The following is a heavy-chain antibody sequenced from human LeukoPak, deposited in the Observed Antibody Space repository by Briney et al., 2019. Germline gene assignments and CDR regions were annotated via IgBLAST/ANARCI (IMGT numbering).Heavy chain of an antibody. J-gene: IGHJ4*02. V-gene: IGHV3-30-3*02. CDR2: ISHDGSNK. CDR1: GFTFSNYA. D-gene: IGHD2-2*01. CDR3: AKLYCSSTSCSRGGYFDY. Sequence: PGGSLRLSCAASGFTFSNYAMHWVRQPPGKGLEWVAVISHDGSNKNYADSVKGRFTISRDNSKNTLYLQMNSLRAEDTAVYYCAKLYCSSTSCSRGGYFDYWGRGTLVTVSS.